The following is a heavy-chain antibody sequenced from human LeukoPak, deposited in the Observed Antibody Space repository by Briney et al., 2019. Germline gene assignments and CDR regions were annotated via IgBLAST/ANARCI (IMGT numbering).Heavy chain of an antibody. CDR1: GYTFTSYA. J-gene: IGHJ5*02. D-gene: IGHD6-13*01. CDR2: INTSAGNP. CDR3: ARWVAAAKLGFDP. Sequence: ASVKVSCKASGYTFTSYAMNWVRQAPGQGLEWMGWINTSAGNPTYAPGFTGRSVFSLDPSVSTAYLQISSLKAEDTAVYYCARWVAAAKLGFDPWGQGTLVTVSS. V-gene: IGHV7-4-1*02.